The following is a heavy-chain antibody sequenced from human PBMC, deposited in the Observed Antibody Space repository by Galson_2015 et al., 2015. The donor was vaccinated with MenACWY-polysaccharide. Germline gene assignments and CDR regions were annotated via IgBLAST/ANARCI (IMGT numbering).Heavy chain of an antibody. J-gene: IGHJ4*02. CDR2: T. Sequence: TTSNPSLKSRVTMSIDTSKSYFSLNLSSVTAADTAVYYCARSRVYYSGSGSFYDYWGQGILVTVSS. D-gene: IGHD3-10*01. CDR3: ARSRVYYSGSGSFYDY. V-gene: IGHV4-4*06.